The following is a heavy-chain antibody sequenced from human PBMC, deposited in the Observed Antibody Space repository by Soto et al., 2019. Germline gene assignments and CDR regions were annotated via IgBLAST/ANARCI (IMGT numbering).Heavy chain of an antibody. CDR3: ASEQQLVIGPTDYYYYYGMDV. CDR1: GDSVSSNSAA. J-gene: IGHJ6*02. Sequence: SQTLSLTCAISGDSVSSNSAAWNWIRQSPSRGLEWLGRTYYRSKWYNDYAVSVKSRITINPDTSKNQFSLQLNSVTPEDTAVYYCASEQQLVIGPTDYYYYYGMDVWGQGTTVTVSS. V-gene: IGHV6-1*01. D-gene: IGHD6-13*01. CDR2: TYYRSKWYN.